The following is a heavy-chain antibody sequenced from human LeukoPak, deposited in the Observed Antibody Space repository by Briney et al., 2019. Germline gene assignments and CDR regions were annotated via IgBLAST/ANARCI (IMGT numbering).Heavy chain of an antibody. CDR3: AKEGSSSWYYFDY. CDR1: GFTFSSYG. J-gene: IGHJ4*02. Sequence: PGRSLRLSCAASGFTFSSYGMHWVPQAPGKGLEWVAVISSDGSNKYYADSVKGRFTISRDNSKNTLYLQMNSLRAEDTAVYYCAKEGSSSWYYFDYWGQGTLVTVSS. D-gene: IGHD6-13*01. V-gene: IGHV3-30*18. CDR2: ISSDGSNK.